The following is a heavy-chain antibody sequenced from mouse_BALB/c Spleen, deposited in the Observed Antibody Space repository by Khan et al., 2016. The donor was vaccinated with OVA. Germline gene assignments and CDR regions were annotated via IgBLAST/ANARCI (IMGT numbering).Heavy chain of an antibody. CDR1: GYTFTSYT. Sequence: QVRLQQSGAELARPGASVKMSCKASGYTFTSYTMHWVKQRPGQGLEWIGYINPSSAYLNYNQKFKDKATLTADKSSSTAYMQLSSLTSEDSAVYYCASYYRYPAWFAYWGQGTLVTVSA. V-gene: IGHV1-4*01. D-gene: IGHD2-14*01. J-gene: IGHJ3*01. CDR3: ASYYRYPAWFAY. CDR2: INPSSAYL.